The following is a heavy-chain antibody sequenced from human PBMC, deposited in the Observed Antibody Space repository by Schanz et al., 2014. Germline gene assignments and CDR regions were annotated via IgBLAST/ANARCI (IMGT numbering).Heavy chain of an antibody. V-gene: IGHV3-30*18. CDR2: ISYDGSNK. CDR3: VKDLQRELLRDDHYYGMDV. D-gene: IGHD1-26*01. CDR1: GFTFSSYG. Sequence: VQLVESGGGLVQPGGSLRLSCAASGFTFSSYGMHWVRQAPGKGLEWVALISYDGSNKHYADSVKGRFTISRDNSKKTLYVQMNSLRAEDTAVYYCVKDLQRELLRDDHYYGMDVWGQGTTVTVSS. J-gene: IGHJ6*02.